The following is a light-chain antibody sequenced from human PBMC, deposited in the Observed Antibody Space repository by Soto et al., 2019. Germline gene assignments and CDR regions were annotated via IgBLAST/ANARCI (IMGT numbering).Light chain of an antibody. Sequence: EIVLTQSPGTLSLSPGERDTLSCRASQSLTSSYLAWYQQKPGQAPRLLIYGASSRATGIPDRFTGSGSGTDFTLTISRLEPEDFAVYYCQQYDGSPRTFGQGTKVEIK. CDR1: QSLTSSY. J-gene: IGKJ1*01. CDR2: GAS. CDR3: QQYDGSPRT. V-gene: IGKV3-20*01.